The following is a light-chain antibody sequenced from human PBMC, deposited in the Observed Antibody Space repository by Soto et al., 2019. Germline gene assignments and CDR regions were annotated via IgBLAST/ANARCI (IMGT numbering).Light chain of an antibody. CDR3: YSAADKSV. Sequence: ERPSGIPERFSGSSSGTTVTLTLSGAQVEDEADYNCYSAADKSVFGGGTKLTVL. V-gene: IGLV3-27*01. J-gene: IGLJ2*01.